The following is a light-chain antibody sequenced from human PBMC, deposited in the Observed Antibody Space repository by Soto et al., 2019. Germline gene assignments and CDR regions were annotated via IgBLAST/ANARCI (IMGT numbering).Light chain of an antibody. CDR2: KAS. J-gene: IGKJ1*01. V-gene: IGKV1-5*03. Sequence: DIQMTQSPSALSASVGDTVTITCRASQSVDTCLAWYQQKPGKAPHLLIYKASRLETGVPSRFSGSGSVTDYTLTITGLQPDDFATYYCQQFYRSPWTFGQGTKVEI. CDR1: QSVDTC. CDR3: QQFYRSPWT.